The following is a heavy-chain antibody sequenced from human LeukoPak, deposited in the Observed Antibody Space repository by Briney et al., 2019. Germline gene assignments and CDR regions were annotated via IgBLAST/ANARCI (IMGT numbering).Heavy chain of an antibody. V-gene: IGHV3-7*01. J-gene: IGHJ4*02. D-gene: IGHD2-15*01. CDR1: GFIFSNHW. Sequence: SGGSLRLSCAASGFIFSNHWMTWVRQAPGKGLEWVANINERGNETYYADYVKGRFTISRDNTKKSLFLQLNSLSVEDTAMYYCAKDYSFSNFNWGQGTLVTVSS. CDR2: INERGNET. CDR3: AKDYSFSNFN.